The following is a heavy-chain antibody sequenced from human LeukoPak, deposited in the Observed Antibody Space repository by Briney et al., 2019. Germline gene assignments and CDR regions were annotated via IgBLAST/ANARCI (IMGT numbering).Heavy chain of an antibody. Sequence: GGSLKISCKGSGYTFTTYWIGWVRQMPGKGLELMGIIYPGDSDTRYSPSFQGQVTFSADKSINTAYLQWRSLKASDTAIYYCARRSLRDGGYFEYWGQGTLVTVSS. J-gene: IGHJ4*02. CDR3: ARRSLRDGGYFEY. CDR2: IYPGDSDT. CDR1: GYTFTTYW. D-gene: IGHD2-15*01. V-gene: IGHV5-51*01.